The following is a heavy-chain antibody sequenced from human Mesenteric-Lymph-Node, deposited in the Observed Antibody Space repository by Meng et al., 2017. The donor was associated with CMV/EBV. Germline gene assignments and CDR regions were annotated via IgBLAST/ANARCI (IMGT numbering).Heavy chain of an antibody. CDR2: IWYDGSNK. CDR1: GFTFSSYS. D-gene: IGHD6-19*01. J-gene: IGHJ4*02. Sequence: GESLKISCAASGFTFSSYSMHWVRQAPGKGLEWVAVIWYDGSNKYYADSVKGRFTISRDNSKNTLYLQMNSLRAEDTAVYYCAKDRAGGSSGRFDYWGQGTLVTVSS. V-gene: IGHV3-33*06. CDR3: AKDRAGGSSGRFDY.